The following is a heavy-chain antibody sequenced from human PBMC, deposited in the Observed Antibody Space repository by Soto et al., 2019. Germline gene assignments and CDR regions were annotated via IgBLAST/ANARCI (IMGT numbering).Heavy chain of an antibody. J-gene: IGHJ4*02. D-gene: IGHD6-19*01. CDR2: IWYDGSNK. Sequence: QVQLVESGGGVVQPGRSLRLSCAASGFTFSSYGMHWVRQAPGKGLEWVAVIWYDGSNKYYADSVKGRFTISRDNSKNTLYLQMNSLRAEDTAVYYCARMGYSSGWTLDYWGQGTLVTVSS. CDR1: GFTFSSYG. V-gene: IGHV3-33*01. CDR3: ARMGYSSGWTLDY.